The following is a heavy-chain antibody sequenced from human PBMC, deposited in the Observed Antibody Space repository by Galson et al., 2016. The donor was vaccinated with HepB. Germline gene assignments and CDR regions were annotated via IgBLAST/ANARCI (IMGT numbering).Heavy chain of an antibody. CDR3: AAHCGGDFYPTP. CDR1: GFTFSRYG. V-gene: IGHV3-33*01. CDR2: IWYDGSKK. D-gene: IGHD2-21*02. J-gene: IGHJ5*02. Sequence: SLRLSCAASGFTFSRYGMHWVRQGPGKGLEWVAVIWYDGSKKDYADSVKGRFTISRDNSKNTLYLQMNSLRVEDTAVYYCAAHCGGDFYPTPWGQGTLVTVSS.